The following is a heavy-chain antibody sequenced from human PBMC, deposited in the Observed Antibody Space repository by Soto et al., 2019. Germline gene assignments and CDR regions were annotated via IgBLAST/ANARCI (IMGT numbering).Heavy chain of an antibody. V-gene: IGHV5-51*01. CDR1: GYSFTSYW. J-gene: IGHJ3*02. D-gene: IGHD6-13*01. CDR3: ASRDCSSIGAFDI. CDR2: IYPGDSDT. Sequence: GESLWISCKGSGYSFTSYWIGWVRQMPGKGLEWMGIIYPGDSDTRYSPSFQGQVTISADKSISTAYLQWSSLKASDTAMYYCASRDCSSIGAFDIWGQGTMVTVSS.